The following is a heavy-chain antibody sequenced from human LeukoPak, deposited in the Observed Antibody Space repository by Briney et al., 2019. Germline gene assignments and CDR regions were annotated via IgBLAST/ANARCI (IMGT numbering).Heavy chain of an antibody. CDR2: ISSSGSTI. Sequence: QPGGSLRLSCAASGFTFSSYEMNWVRQAPGKGLEWVSYISSSGSTIYYADSVKGRFTISRDNAKNSLYLQMNSLRAEDTAVYYCARDQVKGGDIVVVVAATPYYYYGMDVWGQGTTVTVSS. J-gene: IGHJ6*02. CDR3: ARDQVKGGDIVVVVAATPYYYYGMDV. D-gene: IGHD2-15*01. V-gene: IGHV3-48*03. CDR1: GFTFSSYE.